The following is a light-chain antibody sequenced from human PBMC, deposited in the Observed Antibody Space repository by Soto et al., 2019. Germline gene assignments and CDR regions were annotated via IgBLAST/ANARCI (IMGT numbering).Light chain of an antibody. CDR3: QQSYSTPPT. Sequence: DIQMTQSPAYLSASVGDRVTISCRASQSIGRNLNWYQQKPGKAPKLLIFTSSSLQSGVPSRFSGRGSGTDFIFTISNLQPEDFATYFCQQSYSTPPTFGQGTKVEIK. V-gene: IGKV1-39*01. CDR2: TSS. J-gene: IGKJ1*01. CDR1: QSIGRN.